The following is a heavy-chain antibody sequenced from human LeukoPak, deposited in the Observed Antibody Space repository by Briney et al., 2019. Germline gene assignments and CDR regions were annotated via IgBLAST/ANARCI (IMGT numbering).Heavy chain of an antibody. CDR3: ARDLSGSYYSTRYFDY. CDR2: ISSSSSYI. J-gene: IGHJ4*02. V-gene: IGHV3-21*01. CDR1: GFTFSSYS. D-gene: IGHD1-26*01. Sequence: PGGSLRLSCAASGFTFSSYSMNWVRQAPGKGLEWVSSISSSSSYIYYADSVKGRFTISRDNAKNSLYLQMNSLRAEDTAVYYCARDLSGSYYSTRYFDYWGQGTLVTVSP.